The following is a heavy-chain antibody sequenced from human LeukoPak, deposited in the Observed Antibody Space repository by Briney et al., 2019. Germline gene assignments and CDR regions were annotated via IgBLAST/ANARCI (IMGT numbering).Heavy chain of an antibody. V-gene: IGHV4-39*01. Sequence: SETLSLTCSVSGGSMSRSSYYRGSTRQPPGKGLEWIGSIYYSGSTYYNPSLKSRVTISVDTSRNQFSLKLGSVTAADTAVYYCARHGSIATGAFTYWGQGTLVTVSS. D-gene: IGHD6-13*01. J-gene: IGHJ4*02. CDR3: ARHGSIATGAFTY. CDR1: GGSMSRSSYY. CDR2: IYYSGST.